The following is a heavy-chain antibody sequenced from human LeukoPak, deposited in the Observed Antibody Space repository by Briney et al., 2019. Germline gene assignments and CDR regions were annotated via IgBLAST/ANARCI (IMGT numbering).Heavy chain of an antibody. D-gene: IGHD3-10*01. J-gene: IGHJ5*02. V-gene: IGHV1-69*13. CDR3: ASTWLGITMVRGVIAYNWFEP. CDR1: GGTFSSYA. Sequence: SVKVSCKASGGTFSSYAISWVRQAPGQGLEWMGGIIPIFGTANYAQKFQGRVTITADESTSTAYMELSSLRSEDTAVYYCASTWLGITMVRGVIAYNWFEPWGQGTLVTVSS. CDR2: IIPIFGTA.